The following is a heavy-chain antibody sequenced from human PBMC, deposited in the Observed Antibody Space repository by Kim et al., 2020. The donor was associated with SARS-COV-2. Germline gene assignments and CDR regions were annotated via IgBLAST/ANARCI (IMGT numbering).Heavy chain of an antibody. J-gene: IGHJ4*02. Sequence: YAQKFQGRVTMTRDTSTSTVYMELSSLRSEDTAVYYCARETSSWYRYFDYWGQGTLVTVSS. V-gene: IGHV1-46*01. D-gene: IGHD6-13*01. CDR3: ARETSSWYRYFDY.